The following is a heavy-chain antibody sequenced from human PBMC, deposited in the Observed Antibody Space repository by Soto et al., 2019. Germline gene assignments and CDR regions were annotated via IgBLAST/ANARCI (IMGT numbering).Heavy chain of an antibody. V-gene: IGHV4-34*01. Sequence: SETLSLTCAVYGVSFSGYYWSWIRQPPGKGLEWIGEINHSGSTNYNPSLKSRVTISVDTSKNQFSLKLSSVTAADTAVYYCARDRDLTTVVTGVRYFDYWGQGTLVTVSS. CDR1: GVSFSGYY. CDR3: ARDRDLTTVVTGVRYFDY. D-gene: IGHD4-17*01. J-gene: IGHJ4*02. CDR2: INHSGST.